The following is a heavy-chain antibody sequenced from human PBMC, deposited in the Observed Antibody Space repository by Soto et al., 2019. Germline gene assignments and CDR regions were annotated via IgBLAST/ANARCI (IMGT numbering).Heavy chain of an antibody. CDR2: IIPIFGTA. CDR1: GGTFSSYA. J-gene: IGHJ2*01. V-gene: IGHV1-69*01. Sequence: QVQLVQSGAEVKKPGSSVKVSCKASGGTFSSYAISWVRQAPGQGLEWMGGIIPIFGTANYAQKFQGRVTITADESTSTAYMELSSLRSEDTAVYYCARAPWGDGYNYDWYFDLWGRGTLVTVSS. D-gene: IGHD5-12*01. CDR3: ARAPWGDGYNYDWYFDL.